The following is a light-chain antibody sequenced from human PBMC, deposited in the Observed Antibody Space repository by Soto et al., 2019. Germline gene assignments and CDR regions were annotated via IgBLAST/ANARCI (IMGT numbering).Light chain of an antibody. Sequence: DIQLTQSPSSLSASVGDEVTITCRASQGISHYLTWYQQKPGRAPTLLIYGVSTLQSGVPSRFSGGGSGTDFTLTISNLQLEDFANYYCQQSYDAQFTFGGGTRVEIK. V-gene: IGKV1-39*01. J-gene: IGKJ4*01. CDR2: GVS. CDR1: QGISHY. CDR3: QQSYDAQFT.